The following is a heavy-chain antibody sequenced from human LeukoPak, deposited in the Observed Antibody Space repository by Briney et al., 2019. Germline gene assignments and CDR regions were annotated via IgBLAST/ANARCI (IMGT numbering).Heavy chain of an antibody. CDR1: GFTFSSYW. CDR3: ARDRDWVTDY. D-gene: IGHD3-9*01. Sequence: GGSLRLSCAASGFTFSSYWMTWVRQAPGTRLEWVATIKGDGSDKYYVDSVKGRFTVSRDNAKNSLYLQMNSLRAEDTAVYHCARDRDWVTDYWGQGTLVTVSS. V-gene: IGHV3-7*05. CDR2: IKGDGSDK. J-gene: IGHJ4*02.